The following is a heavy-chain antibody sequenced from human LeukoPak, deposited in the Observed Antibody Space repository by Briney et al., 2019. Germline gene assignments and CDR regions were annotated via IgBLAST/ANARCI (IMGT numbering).Heavy chain of an antibody. J-gene: IGHJ4*02. V-gene: IGHV4-59*08. Sequence: SETLSLTCSVSGGSISDYYWSWIRLSPGTGLEWIGYMDYSGSAAYNPSLRGRVTISIDTSKKQFSLEVTSVTAADTAVYYCARFVDYYYGSGSYYKGFDYWGQGTLVTVSS. CDR3: ARFVDYYYGSGSYYKGFDY. CDR2: MDYSGSA. D-gene: IGHD3-10*01. CDR1: GGSISDYY.